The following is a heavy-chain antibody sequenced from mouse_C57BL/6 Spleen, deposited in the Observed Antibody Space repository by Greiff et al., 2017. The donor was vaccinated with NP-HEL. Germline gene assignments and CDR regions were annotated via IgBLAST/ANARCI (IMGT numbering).Heavy chain of an antibody. Sequence: QVQLKESGPELVKPGASVKISCKASGYAFSSSWMNWVKQRPGKGLEWIGRIYPGDGDTNYNGKFKGKATLTADKSSSTAYMQLSSLTSEDSAVYFCATSITTVVAHYFDYWGQGTTLTVSS. CDR1: GYAFSSSW. J-gene: IGHJ2*01. CDR2: IYPGDGDT. V-gene: IGHV1-82*01. D-gene: IGHD1-1*01. CDR3: ATSITTVVAHYFDY.